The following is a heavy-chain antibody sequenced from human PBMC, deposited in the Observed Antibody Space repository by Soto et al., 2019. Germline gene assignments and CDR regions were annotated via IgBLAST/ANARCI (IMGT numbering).Heavy chain of an antibody. V-gene: IGHV3-23*01. CDR1: GFSFSSYA. CDR2: IDGSGDGA. J-gene: IGHJ4*02. Sequence: EVQLLESGGGLVQPGGSLRLSCAASGFSFSSYAMSWVRQAPGKGLEWVSGIDGSGDGAYYADSVKGRFTISRDNSQSTLHLQMNSLGAEDTAVYYCAKEGISRIMDFDNWGQGTLVTVSS. CDR3: AKEGISRIMDFDN. D-gene: IGHD2-8*01.